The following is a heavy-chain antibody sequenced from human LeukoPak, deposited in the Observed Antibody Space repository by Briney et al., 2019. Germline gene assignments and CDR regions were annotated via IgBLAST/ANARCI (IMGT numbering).Heavy chain of an antibody. Sequence: SETLSLTCGVSGVSISSGGYYWSWLRPHPGKGLEWIGYIYYSGSTSYNPSRKSRITMSVDTSKDQFSLKLSSVTAADTAVTAADTAVNFCAYDRGRYPVDWYFVLWGRGTLVTVSS. V-gene: IGHV4-31*11. CDR3: DTAVNFCAYDRGRYPVDWYFVL. CDR2: IYYSGST. J-gene: IGHJ2*01. D-gene: IGHD3-22*01. CDR1: GVSISSGGYY.